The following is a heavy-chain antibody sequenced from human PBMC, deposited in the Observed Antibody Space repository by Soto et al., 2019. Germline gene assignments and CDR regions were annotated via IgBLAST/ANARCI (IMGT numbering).Heavy chain of an antibody. CDR2: IKQDGSEK. CDR1: GFTFSSYW. CDR3: ARGQGNRITIFGVVIPGYFDY. Sequence: GGSLRLSCAASGFTFSSYWMSWVRQAPGKGLEWVANIKQDGSEKYYVDSVKGRFTISRDNAKNSLYLQMNSLRAEDTAVYYCARGQGNRITIFGVVIPGYFDYWGQGTLVTVSS. D-gene: IGHD3-3*01. J-gene: IGHJ4*02. V-gene: IGHV3-7*01.